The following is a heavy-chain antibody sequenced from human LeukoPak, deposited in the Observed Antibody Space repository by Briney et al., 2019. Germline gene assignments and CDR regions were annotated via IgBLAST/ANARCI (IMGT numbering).Heavy chain of an antibody. CDR3: AKPLLWLPDRAFDI. Sequence: GGSLRLSCAASGFTFSSYAMRWAGQAPGKGVEWVPAISGSGGGTYYADCVRARFTISRDNSKNTVYLQMNSLRAEDTAVYYCAKPLLWLPDRAFDIWGQGTMVTVSS. V-gene: IGHV3-23*01. J-gene: IGHJ3*02. D-gene: IGHD3-10*01. CDR1: GFTFSSYA. CDR2: ISGSGGGT.